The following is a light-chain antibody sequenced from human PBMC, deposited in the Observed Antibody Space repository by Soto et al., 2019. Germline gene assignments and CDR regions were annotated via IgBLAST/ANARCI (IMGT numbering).Light chain of an antibody. Sequence: QSVLTQPPSASGAPGQRVTISCTGSSSNIGAGYYVHWYQQLPGTAPKLLIYGNSNRPSGVPDRFSGSKSGTSASLAITGLQAEDEADYYCQSYDSSLSGYVFGTGTKLTVL. CDR2: GNS. CDR3: QSYDSSLSGYV. V-gene: IGLV1-40*01. J-gene: IGLJ1*01. CDR1: SSNIGAGYY.